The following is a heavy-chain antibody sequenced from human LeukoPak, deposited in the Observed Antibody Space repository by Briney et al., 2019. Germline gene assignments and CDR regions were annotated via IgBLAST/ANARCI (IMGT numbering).Heavy chain of an antibody. CDR1: GYTLTSYG. Sequence: ASVKLSCKASGYTLTSYGISWVRQAPGQGLERMGWISAYNGNTNYAQTLQGRVTMTTDTSTSTAYRELRSLRSDDTAVYYCARDRASSGWCAVYWGKGTQVTVSS. D-gene: IGHD6-19*01. V-gene: IGHV1-18*01. J-gene: IGHJ4*02. CDR2: ISAYNGNT. CDR3: ARDRASSGWCAVY.